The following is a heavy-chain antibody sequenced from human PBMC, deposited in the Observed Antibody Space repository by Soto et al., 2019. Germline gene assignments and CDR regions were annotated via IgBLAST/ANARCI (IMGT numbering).Heavy chain of an antibody. V-gene: IGHV3-74*01. Sequence: PRGSLRLSCAASGFTFSIYWMHWVRQAPGKGPVWVSRIDNAGSSARYADSVKGRFTISRDNAKNTVYLQMNSLRAEDTAVYYCTRVGGSVSGMDVWGQGTTVTVSS. CDR2: IDNAGSSA. CDR3: TRVGGSVSGMDV. J-gene: IGHJ6*02. CDR1: GFTFSIYW. D-gene: IGHD1-26*01.